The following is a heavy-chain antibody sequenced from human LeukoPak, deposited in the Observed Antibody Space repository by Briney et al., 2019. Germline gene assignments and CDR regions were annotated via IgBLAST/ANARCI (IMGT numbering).Heavy chain of an antibody. Sequence: ASVKVSCKPSGYTFTGYYIHWVRPAPGQGLEWMGWINPNSGATNYAQKFQGRVAMTRDTSISTAYMELSGLTYNDAAVYHCARGITISGSGMFDYWGQGTLVTVSS. J-gene: IGHJ4*02. CDR2: INPNSGAT. D-gene: IGHD3-9*01. CDR1: GYTFTGYY. CDR3: ARGITISGSGMFDY. V-gene: IGHV1-2*02.